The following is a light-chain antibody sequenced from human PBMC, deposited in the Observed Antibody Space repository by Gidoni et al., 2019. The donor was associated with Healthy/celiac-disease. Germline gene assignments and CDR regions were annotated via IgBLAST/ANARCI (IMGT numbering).Light chain of an antibody. CDR1: QGIRND. CDR2: AAS. J-gene: IGKJ1*01. Sequence: AIQITQSPSSLSASVGDRVNITCRARQGIRNDLSWYQQKPGKATKLLIYAASRLQSGVPSRFRGSGFCTDFTLTISSLQPEDFATYYCLQDYNYPPTFGQXTKVEIK. CDR3: LQDYNYPPT. V-gene: IGKV1-6*01.